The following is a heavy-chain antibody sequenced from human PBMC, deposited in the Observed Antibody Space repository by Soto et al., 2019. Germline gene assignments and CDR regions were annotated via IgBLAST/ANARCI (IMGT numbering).Heavy chain of an antibody. CDR1: GFTFSSHA. V-gene: IGHV3-30-3*01. CDR2: IYSDGNKK. CDR3: ARDDEGGSDCDLGY. Sequence: QVQLVESGGGVVQPGRSLRLSCAVSGFTFSSHAMHWVRQAPGKGLEWVALIYSDGNKKYYADSVKGRFTTSRDNSKNSMYLQMNSLRVEDTAVYYCARDDEGGSDCDLGYWGQGALVTVSS. J-gene: IGHJ4*02. D-gene: IGHD1-26*01.